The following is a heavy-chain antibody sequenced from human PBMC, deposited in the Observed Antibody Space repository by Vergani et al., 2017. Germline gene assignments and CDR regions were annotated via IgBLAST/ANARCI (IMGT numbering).Heavy chain of an antibody. J-gene: IGHJ6*02. CDR3: AKELYYGMDV. Sequence: EVQLLESGGGLVQPGRSLRLSCAASGFTFDDYAMHWVRQAPGKGLEWVSGISWNSGSIGYADSVKGRFTISRDNAKNSLYLQMNSLRAEDTALYYCAKELYYGMDVWGQGTTVTVSS. V-gene: IGHV3-9*01. CDR2: ISWNSGSI. CDR1: GFTFDDYA.